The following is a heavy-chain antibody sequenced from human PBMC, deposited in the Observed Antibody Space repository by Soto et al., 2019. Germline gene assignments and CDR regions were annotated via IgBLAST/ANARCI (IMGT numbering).Heavy chain of an antibody. CDR1: GGSISSVSYS. V-gene: IGHV4-39*01. J-gene: IGHJ6*02. CDR2: IDYRGGT. Sequence: QLQLQESGPGLVKPSETLSLTCTVSGGSISSVSYSWGWFRHPPGRGRGWIGSIDYRGGTYYTPALKRRVTISVDTSKNQFSLKLSSVTAADTAVYYCARRGRSYSSGWYGGMDVWGQGTTVTVSS. CDR3: ARRGRSYSSGWYGGMDV. D-gene: IGHD6-19*01.